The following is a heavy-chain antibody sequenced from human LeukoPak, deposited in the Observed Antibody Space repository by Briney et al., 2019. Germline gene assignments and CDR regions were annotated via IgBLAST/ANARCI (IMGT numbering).Heavy chain of an antibody. CDR2: IWYDGSNK. D-gene: IGHD3-16*01. CDR1: GFTFSSYG. V-gene: IGHV3-33*01. Sequence: GGSLRLSCAASGFTFSSYGMHWVRQAPGKGLEWVAVIWYDGSNKYYADSVKGRFTISRDNSKNTLYLQMNSLRAEDTAVYYCAREYVWGSHDPVDYWGQGTLVTVSS. CDR3: AREYVWGSHDPVDY. J-gene: IGHJ4*02.